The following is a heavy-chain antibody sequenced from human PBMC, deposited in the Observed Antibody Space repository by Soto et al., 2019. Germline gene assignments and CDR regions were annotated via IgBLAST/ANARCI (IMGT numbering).Heavy chain of an antibody. Sequence: PGGSLSLSCAASGFTFSSYGMHWVRQAPGKGLEWVAVIWYDGSNKYYADSVKGRFTISRDNSKNTLYLQMNSLRAEDTAVYYCARGGYCSSTSCLPEYYFDYWGQGTLVTVSS. CDR2: IWYDGSNK. CDR1: GFTFSSYG. J-gene: IGHJ4*02. CDR3: ARGGYCSSTSCLPEYYFDY. D-gene: IGHD2-2*01. V-gene: IGHV3-33*01.